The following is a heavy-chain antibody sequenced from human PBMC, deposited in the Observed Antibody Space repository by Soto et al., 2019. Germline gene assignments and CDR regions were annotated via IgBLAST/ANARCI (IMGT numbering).Heavy chain of an antibody. V-gene: IGHV4-59*01. J-gene: IGHJ4*02. CDR1: GCSISSYY. CDR2: IYYSGST. CDR3: ARRWGGTFDY. Sequence: PSETLSLTRTVSGCSISSYYWSWIRQPPGKGLEWIGYIYYSGSTNYNPSLKSRVTISVDTSKNQFSLKLSSVTAADTAVYYCARRWGGTFDYWGQGTLVTVSS. D-gene: IGHD2-21*01.